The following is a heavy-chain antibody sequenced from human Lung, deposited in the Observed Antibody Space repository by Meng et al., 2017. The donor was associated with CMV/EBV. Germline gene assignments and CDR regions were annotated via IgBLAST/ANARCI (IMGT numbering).Heavy chain of an antibody. CDR2: IPHRGSS. J-gene: IGHJ1*01. D-gene: IGHD3-10*01. V-gene: IGHV4-4*02. CDR3: LRRSGGSV. Sequence: GGVREAGPALGEPAGALCLPGGVSGGSITKHNWWAGVRQPPGKGLEWIGEIPHRGSSAYNPSLKSRVSMSIDKSKNQFSLKLTSVTAADTAVYHCLRRSGGSVWGQGTLVTVSS. CDR1: GGSITKHNW.